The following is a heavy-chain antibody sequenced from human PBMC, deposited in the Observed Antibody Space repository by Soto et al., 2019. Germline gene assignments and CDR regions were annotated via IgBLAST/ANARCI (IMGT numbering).Heavy chain of an antibody. CDR2: IYYSGST. D-gene: IGHD4-17*01. Sequence: PSETLSLTCTVSGGPISSYYWSWIRQPPGKGLEWIGYIYYSGSTNYNPSLKSRVTISVDTSKNQFSLKLSSVTAADTAVYYCASLDYGDRLSFDYWGQGTLVTAPQ. CDR1: GGPISSYY. J-gene: IGHJ4*02. V-gene: IGHV4-59*01. CDR3: ASLDYGDRLSFDY.